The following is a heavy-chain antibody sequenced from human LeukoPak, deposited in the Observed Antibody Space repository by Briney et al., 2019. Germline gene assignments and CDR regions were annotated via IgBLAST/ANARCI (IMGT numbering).Heavy chain of an antibody. J-gene: IGHJ4*02. V-gene: IGHV3-11*01. CDR2: ISSSGSTI. CDR3: ARDVVESAVAGTVSGGLDY. Sequence: SGGSLRLSCAASGFTFSDYYMSWIRQAPGKGLEWVSYISSSGSTIYYADSVKGRFTISRDNAKNSLYLQMNSLRAEDTAVYYCARDVVESAVAGTVSGGLDYWGQGTLVTVSS. D-gene: IGHD6-19*01. CDR1: GFTFSDYY.